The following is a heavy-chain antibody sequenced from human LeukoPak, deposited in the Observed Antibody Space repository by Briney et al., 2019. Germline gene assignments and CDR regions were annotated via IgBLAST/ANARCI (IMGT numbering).Heavy chain of an antibody. CDR3: ARTSRDGYLYYFDY. V-gene: IGHV1-2*02. J-gene: IGHJ4*02. CDR2: INPNSGGT. D-gene: IGHD5-24*01. CDR1: GYTFTGYY. Sequence: ASVKVSCKASGYTFTGYYMHWVRQAPGQGREWMGWINPNSGGTNYAQKFQGRVTMTRDTSISTAYMELSRLRSDDTAVYYCARTSRDGYLYYFDYWGQGTLVTVSS.